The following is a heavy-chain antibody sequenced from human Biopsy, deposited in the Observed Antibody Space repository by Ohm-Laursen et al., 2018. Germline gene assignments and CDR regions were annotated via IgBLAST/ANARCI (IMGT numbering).Heavy chain of an antibody. CDR2: MYYSGST. CDR3: VRGRSPATY. CDR1: GGSLNFHY. Sequence: TLSLTCTVSGGSLNFHYWSWIRQPPGKGLEWIGYMYYSGSTKYSPSLKNRVTVSFDTSRNQFSLKLTSMTPADTAVYYCVRGRSPATYWGQGALVIVSS. J-gene: IGHJ4*02. V-gene: IGHV4-59*11. D-gene: IGHD3-16*01.